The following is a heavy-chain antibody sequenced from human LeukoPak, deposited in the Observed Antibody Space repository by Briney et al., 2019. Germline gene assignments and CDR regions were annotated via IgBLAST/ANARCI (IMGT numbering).Heavy chain of an antibody. Sequence: GGSLRLSCAASGFTFSSYGMHWVRQAPGKGLEWVAFIRYDGSNKYYADSVKGRFTISRDNSKNTLYLQMNSLRAEDTAVYYCAKERGIAAALGNYFDYWGQGTLVTVSS. J-gene: IGHJ4*02. V-gene: IGHV3-30*02. D-gene: IGHD6-13*01. CDR1: GFTFSSYG. CDR3: AKERGIAAALGNYFDY. CDR2: IRYDGSNK.